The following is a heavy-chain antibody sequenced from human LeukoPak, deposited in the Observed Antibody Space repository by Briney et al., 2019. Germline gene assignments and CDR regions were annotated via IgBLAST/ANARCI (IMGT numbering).Heavy chain of an antibody. CDR3: ARETGRTLDY. V-gene: IGHV3-21*01. J-gene: IGHJ4*02. CDR1: GFTFSSYS. CDR2: ISSGTSYI. Sequence: GGSLRLSCAASGFTFSSYSMNWVRQAPGKGLEWVSSISSGTSYIYYADSVKGRFTISRDNAKNSLYLQMNSLRAEDTAEYYCARETGRTLDYWGQGTLVAVSS.